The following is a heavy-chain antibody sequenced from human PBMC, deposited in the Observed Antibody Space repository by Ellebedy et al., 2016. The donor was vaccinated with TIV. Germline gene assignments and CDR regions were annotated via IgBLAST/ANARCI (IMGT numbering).Heavy chain of an antibody. Sequence: SQTLSLTCAISGDNVSSNSAAWNWIRQSPSRGLEWLGRTYYRSKWYSDYAVSVKSRISITPDSATNQFSLQLLSVTAEDTAMYYCARGGYGDSNWFDPWGRGTLVTVSS. CDR3: ARGGYGDSNWFDP. CDR1: GDNVSSNSAA. J-gene: IGHJ5*01. V-gene: IGHV6-1*01. D-gene: IGHD4-17*01. CDR2: TYYRSKWYS.